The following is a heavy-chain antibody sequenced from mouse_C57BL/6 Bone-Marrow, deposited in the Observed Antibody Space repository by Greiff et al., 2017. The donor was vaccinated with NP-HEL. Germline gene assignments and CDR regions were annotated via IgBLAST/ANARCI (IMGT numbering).Heavy chain of an antibody. CDR1: GYAFSSSW. J-gene: IGHJ2*01. Sequence: QVQLKQSGPELVKPGASVKISCKASGYAFSSSWMNWVKQRPGKGLEWIGRIYPGDGDTNYNGKFKGKATLTADKSSSTAYMQLSSLTSEDSAVYFCGRWALWLRRYFDCWGKGTTLTVSS. V-gene: IGHV1-82*01. CDR3: GRWALWLRRYFDC. CDR2: IYPGDGDT. D-gene: IGHD2-2*01.